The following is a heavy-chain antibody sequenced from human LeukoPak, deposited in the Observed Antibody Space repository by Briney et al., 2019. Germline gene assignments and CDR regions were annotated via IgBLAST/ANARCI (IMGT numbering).Heavy chain of an antibody. V-gene: IGHV1-46*04. D-gene: IGHD6-19*01. CDR2: INPSGGTT. CDR3: ARGKEGSGWYGGWFDP. Sequence: ASVKVSCKASGYTFTDYFMHWVRQAPGQGLEWMGIINPSGGTTSYAQKLQGRVTMTRDTSTTTVYMELSSLRFEDTAVYYCARGKEGSGWYGGWFDPWGQGTLVTVSS. CDR1: GYTFTDYF. J-gene: IGHJ5*02.